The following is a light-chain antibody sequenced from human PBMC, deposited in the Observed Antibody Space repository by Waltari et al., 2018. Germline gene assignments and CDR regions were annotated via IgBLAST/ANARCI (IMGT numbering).Light chain of an antibody. CDR1: SSDVGSYGY. J-gene: IGLJ2*01. CDR3: SSHTSNNVVV. Sequence: QSALTQPASVSGSPGQSITISCTGTSSDVGSYGYVSWYHQQPGKAPKVIIDDVSNRPSGVSNRFSGSKSGKTDYLTISGLQAEDEAEYYCSSHTSNNVVVFGGGTKLTVL. V-gene: IGLV2-14*01. CDR2: DVS.